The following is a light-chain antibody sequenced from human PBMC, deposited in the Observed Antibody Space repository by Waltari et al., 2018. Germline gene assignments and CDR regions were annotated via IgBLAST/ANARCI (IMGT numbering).Light chain of an antibody. J-gene: IGKJ1*01. Sequence: EIVLTQSPGTLSLSPGERATLSCRASQSISRFLAWYQQKPGQAPRLLSCDASTRATVIPDRFRGSGSGTDFSLTISRLEPEDIAVYYCQKYGSLPATFGQGTKVEIK. CDR2: DAS. V-gene: IGKV3-20*01. CDR1: QSISRF. CDR3: QKYGSLPAT.